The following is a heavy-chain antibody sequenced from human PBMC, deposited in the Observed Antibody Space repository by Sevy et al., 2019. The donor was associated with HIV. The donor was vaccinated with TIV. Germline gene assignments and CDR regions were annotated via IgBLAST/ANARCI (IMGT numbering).Heavy chain of an antibody. V-gene: IGHV1-24*01. D-gene: IGHD2-2*01. CDR1: GYTLSEVS. J-gene: IGHJ4*02. CDR2: FVPEDGEI. CDR3: VIGDTPRLTGSGTRLKDQSLIYFHF. Sequence: ASVKVSCKVPGYTLSEVSMHWVRQAPGKGLEWMGGFVPEDGEIVYAQKLQGRVTVAEDTLTDTAYLEVNNLRSEETATYFCVIGDTPRLTGSGTRLKDQSLIYFHFWGQGTLVTVSS.